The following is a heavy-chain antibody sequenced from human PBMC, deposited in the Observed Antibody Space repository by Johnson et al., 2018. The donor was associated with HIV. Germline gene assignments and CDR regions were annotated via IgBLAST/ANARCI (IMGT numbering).Heavy chain of an antibody. J-gene: IGHJ3*02. Sequence: VQLVESGGGVVRPGGSLRLSCAASGFTVSSNYMSWVRQAPGKGLEWVSVIYSGGSTYYADSVKGRFTISRDNSKNTLYLQMNSLRAEDTAVYYCAKERAYIRTFDIWGQGTMVTVSS. V-gene: IGHV3-66*02. CDR2: IYSGGST. D-gene: IGHD5-18*01. CDR3: AKERAYIRTFDI. CDR1: GFTVSSNY.